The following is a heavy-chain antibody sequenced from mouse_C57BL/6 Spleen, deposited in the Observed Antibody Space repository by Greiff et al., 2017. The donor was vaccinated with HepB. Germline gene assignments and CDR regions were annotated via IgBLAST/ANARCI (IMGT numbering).Heavy chain of an antibody. Sequence: QVQLQQSGAELVKPGASVKISCKASGYAFSSYWMNWVKQRPGKGLEWIGQIYPGDGDTNYNGKFKGKATLTADKSSSTAYMQLSRLTSEDSAVYFCARATTVVATRYFDVWGTGTTVTVSS. CDR3: ARATTVVATRYFDV. D-gene: IGHD1-1*01. CDR1: GYAFSSYW. V-gene: IGHV1-80*01. J-gene: IGHJ1*03. CDR2: IYPGDGDT.